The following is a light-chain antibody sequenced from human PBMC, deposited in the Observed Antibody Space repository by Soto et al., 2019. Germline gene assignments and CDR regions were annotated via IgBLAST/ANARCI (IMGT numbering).Light chain of an antibody. J-gene: IGKJ2*01. V-gene: IGKV3-20*01. CDR2: GAS. CDR1: QSVTSNY. Sequence: EIVLTQSPGTLSLPPGEGATLSCRASQSVTSNYLAWYQQKPGQAPRLLIYGASTRAAGVPDRFSGSGSGTDFTLTITRLEPEDFAVYYCQQYGRSPLLYTFGQGTKLGVK. CDR3: QQYGRSPLLYT.